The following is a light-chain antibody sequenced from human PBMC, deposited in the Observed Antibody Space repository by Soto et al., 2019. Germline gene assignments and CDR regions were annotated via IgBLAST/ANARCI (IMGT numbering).Light chain of an antibody. V-gene: IGKV1-12*01. CDR2: DAS. Sequence: DIQMTQSPSSVSASVGDRVTITCRASQGISSWLAWYQQKPGKAPKLLIFDASTLHSGVPSRFSGSGSGTDFTLTISSLQPDDFATYYCQQFAISTTFGQGTKVDIK. CDR1: QGISSW. CDR3: QQFAISTT. J-gene: IGKJ1*01.